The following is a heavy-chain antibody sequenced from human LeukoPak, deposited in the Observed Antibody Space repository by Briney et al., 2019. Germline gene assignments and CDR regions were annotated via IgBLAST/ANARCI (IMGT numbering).Heavy chain of an antibody. V-gene: IGHV3-7*01. D-gene: IGHD5-18*01. CDR1: GFTFSSYW. CDR2: IKQDGSEK. J-gene: IGHJ4*02. CDR3: ARDSGYSYGYGVDY. Sequence: GGSLRLSRAASGFTFSSYWMSWVRQAPGKGLEWVANIKQDGSEKYYVDSVKGRFTISRDNAKNSLYLQMNSLRAEDTAVYYCARDSGYSYGYGVDYWGQGTLVTVSS.